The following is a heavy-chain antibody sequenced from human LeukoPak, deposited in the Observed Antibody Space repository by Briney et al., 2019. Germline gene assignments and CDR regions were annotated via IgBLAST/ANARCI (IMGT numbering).Heavy chain of an antibody. J-gene: IGHJ2*01. CDR3: ARGGPRRWLQFPNWYFDL. CDR1: GYTFTGYY. CDR2: INPNSGGT. Sequence: ASVKVSCKASGYTFTGYYMHWVRQAPGQGLEWMGWINPNSGGTNYAQKFQGRVTMTRDTSISTVYMELSRLRSDDTAVYYCARGGPRRWLQFPNWYFDLWGRGTLVTVSS. V-gene: IGHV1-2*02. D-gene: IGHD5-24*01.